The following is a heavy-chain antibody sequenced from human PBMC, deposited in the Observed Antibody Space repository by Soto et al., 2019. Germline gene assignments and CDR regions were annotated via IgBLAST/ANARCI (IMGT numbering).Heavy chain of an antibody. CDR3: AKHRSELGDYYFDY. J-gene: IGHJ4*02. CDR2: ISGSGGST. D-gene: IGHD7-27*01. Sequence: PGGSLRLSCAASGFTFSSYAMSRVRQAPGKGLEWVSAISGSGGSTYYADSVKGRFTISRDNSKNTLYLQMNSLRAEDTAVYYCAKHRSELGDYYFDYWGQGTLVTVSS. V-gene: IGHV3-23*01. CDR1: GFTFSSYA.